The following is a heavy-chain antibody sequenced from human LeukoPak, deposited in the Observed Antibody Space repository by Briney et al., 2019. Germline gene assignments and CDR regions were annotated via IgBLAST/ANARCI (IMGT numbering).Heavy chain of an antibody. CDR1: GFTVSSNY. V-gene: IGHV3-53*04. Sequence: GGSLRLSCAASGFTVSSNYMSWVRQAPGKGLEWVSVIYSGGSTYYADSVKGRFTISRHNSKNTLYLQMNSLRAEDTAVYYCARGFSSGAFGYCSSTSCYNWFDPWGQGTLVTVSS. CDR2: IYSGGST. CDR3: ARGFSSGAFGYCSSTSCYNWFDP. D-gene: IGHD2-2*01. J-gene: IGHJ5*02.